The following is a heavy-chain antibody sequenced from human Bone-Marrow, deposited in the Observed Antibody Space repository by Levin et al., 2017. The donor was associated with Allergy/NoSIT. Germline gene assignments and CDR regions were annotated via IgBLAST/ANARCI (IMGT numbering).Heavy chain of an antibody. CDR3: AGRPYCSSGSCDAVFDF. Sequence: KPSETLSLTCTVSGGSVSSSAHYWGWIRQPPGKGLEWIGTMYYSASIYYNPSLKSRVTMSVDTSRNQFSLKLSSVTAADTAVYYCAGRPYCSSGSCDAVFDFWGRGTLVTVSS. CDR1: GGSVSSSAHY. J-gene: IGHJ2*01. CDR2: MYYSASI. D-gene: IGHD2-2*01. V-gene: IGHV4-39*01.